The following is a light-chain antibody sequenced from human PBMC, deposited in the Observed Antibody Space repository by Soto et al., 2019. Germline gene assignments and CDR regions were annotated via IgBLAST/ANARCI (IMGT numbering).Light chain of an antibody. CDR2: AAA. CDR3: RQIYSNLWT. Sequence: DIQMTQSPSSLSASIGDRVTISCRASQNINNYLNWYQQPRGKAPKLLVYAAATLQSAVPSRITGSGSETEFTLTTSSRLPEDFAAYYCRQIYSNLWTFGQGTTVEI. CDR1: QNINNY. J-gene: IGKJ1*01. V-gene: IGKV1-39*01.